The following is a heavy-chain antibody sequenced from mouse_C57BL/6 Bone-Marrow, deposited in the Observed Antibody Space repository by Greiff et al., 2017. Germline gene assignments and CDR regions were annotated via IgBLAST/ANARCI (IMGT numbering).Heavy chain of an antibody. Sequence: QVQLQQSGAELVRPGTSVKVSCKASGYAFTNYLIEWVKQRPGQGLEWIGVINPGSGGTNYNEKFKGKATLTADKSSSTAYMQLSSLTSEDSAVYFCASRSTMVTVWYFDVWGTGTTVTVSS. D-gene: IGHD2-2*01. V-gene: IGHV1-54*01. J-gene: IGHJ1*03. CDR3: ASRSTMVTVWYFDV. CDR1: GYAFTNYL. CDR2: INPGSGGT.